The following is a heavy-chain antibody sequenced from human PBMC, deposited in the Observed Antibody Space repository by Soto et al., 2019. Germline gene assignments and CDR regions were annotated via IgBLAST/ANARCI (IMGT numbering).Heavy chain of an antibody. V-gene: IGHV4-59*08. CDR3: ARRVVEYCSGGSCSNWNYYYYMDV. Sequence: SETLSLTCTVAGGSISSYYCSWIRQPPGKGLEWIGYIYYSGSTNYNPSLKSRVTISVDTSKNQFSLKLSSVTAADTAVYYCARRVVEYCSGGSCSNWNYYYYMDVWGKGTTVTVSS. D-gene: IGHD2-15*01. CDR2: IYYSGST. CDR1: GGSISSYY. J-gene: IGHJ6*03.